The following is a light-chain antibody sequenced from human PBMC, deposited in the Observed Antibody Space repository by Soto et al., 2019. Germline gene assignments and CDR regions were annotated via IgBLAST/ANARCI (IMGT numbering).Light chain of an antibody. CDR3: QKYGSSPRT. Sequence: EIVLTQSPGTLSLSPGERATLSCRASQSVSSNYLAWYQQKPGQAPRLLMFGASTRASGIPDRFSGSGSGTDFTLTISRLEPEDFAVYYCQKYGSSPRTFGQGTKVEIK. J-gene: IGKJ1*01. CDR2: GAS. V-gene: IGKV3-20*01. CDR1: QSVSSNY.